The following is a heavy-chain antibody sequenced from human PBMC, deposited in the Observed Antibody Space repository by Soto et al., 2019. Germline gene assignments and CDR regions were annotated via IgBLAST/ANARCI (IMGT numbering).Heavy chain of an antibody. J-gene: IGHJ5*02. CDR3: ARDRGYTYGYWGWFDP. D-gene: IGHD5-18*01. V-gene: IGHV1-3*01. CDR2: INAGNGDT. Sequence: ASVKVSCKASGYTFTDSAIHWVRQAPGQRLEWMGWINAGNGDTKYSQKFQGRVTITRDTSANTAYMELSSLTSEDTADYYCARDRGYTYGYWGWFDPWGQGTLVTVSS. CDR1: GYTFTDSA.